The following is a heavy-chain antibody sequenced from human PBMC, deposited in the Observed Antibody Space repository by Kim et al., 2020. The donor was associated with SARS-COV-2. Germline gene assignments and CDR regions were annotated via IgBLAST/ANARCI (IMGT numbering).Heavy chain of an antibody. J-gene: IGHJ6*02. V-gene: IGHV3-49*02. CDR3: THYSKPGHYYYYYGMDV. D-gene: IGHD4-4*01. Sequence: KGRFTISRDDSKSIAYLQMNSLKTEDTAVYYCTHYSKPGHYYYYYGMDVWGQGTTVTVSS.